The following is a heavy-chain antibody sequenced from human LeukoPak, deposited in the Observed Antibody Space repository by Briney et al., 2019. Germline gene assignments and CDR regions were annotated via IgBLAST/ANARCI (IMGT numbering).Heavy chain of an antibody. CDR1: GGSISSYY. D-gene: IGHD1-26*01. V-gene: IGHV4-59*08. CDR3: ARSIVGATFDY. Sequence: SETLSLTCTVSGGSISSYYWSWIRQPPGKGLEWIGYIYYSGSTNYNPSLKSRVTISVDTSKNQFSLKLSSVTAADTAVYYCARSIVGATFDYWGQGTLVTVSS. CDR2: IYYSGST. J-gene: IGHJ4*02.